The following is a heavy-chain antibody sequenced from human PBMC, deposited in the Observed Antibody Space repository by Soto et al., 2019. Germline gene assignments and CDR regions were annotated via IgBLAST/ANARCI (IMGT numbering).Heavy chain of an antibody. CDR3: ARAGPIVVVPAAAYYYYGMDV. V-gene: IGHV1-46*01. CDR1: GYTFTSYY. CDR2: INPSGGNT. J-gene: IGHJ6*02. Sequence: ASVKVSCKASGYTFTSYYMHWVRQAPGQGLEWMGIINPSGGNTSYAQKFQGRVTMTRDTSTSTVYMELSSLRSEATAVYYCARAGPIVVVPAAAYYYYGMDVWGQGTTVTVSS. D-gene: IGHD2-2*01.